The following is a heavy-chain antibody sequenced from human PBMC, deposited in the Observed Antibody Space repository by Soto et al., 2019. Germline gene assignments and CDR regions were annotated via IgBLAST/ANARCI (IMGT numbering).Heavy chain of an antibody. J-gene: IGHJ6*02. D-gene: IGHD2-21*02. CDR1: GDSVSSNSAA. CDR2: TYYRSKWYN. CDR3: ARDRAYCGGDCYPGKYYYYGMDV. Sequence: PSQTLSLPCAISGDSVSSNSAAWNWIRQSPSRGLEWLGRTYYRSKWYNDYAVSVKSRITINPDTSKNQFSLQLNSVTPEDTAVYYCARDRAYCGGDCYPGKYYYYGMDVWGQGTTVTVSS. V-gene: IGHV6-1*01.